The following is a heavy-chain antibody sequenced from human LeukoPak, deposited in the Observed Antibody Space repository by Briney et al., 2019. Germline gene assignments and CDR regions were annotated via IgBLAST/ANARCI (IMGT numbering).Heavy chain of an antibody. Sequence: QAGGSLRLSCAASGFTFSSYAMSWVRQAPGKGLEWVSAISGSGGSTYYADSVKGRFTISRDNSKNTLYLQMNSLRAEDTAVYYRAFSQYVAAAGLDYWGQGTLVTVSS. CDR3: AFSQYVAAAGLDY. CDR1: GFTFSSYA. D-gene: IGHD6-13*01. CDR2: ISGSGGST. J-gene: IGHJ4*02. V-gene: IGHV3-23*01.